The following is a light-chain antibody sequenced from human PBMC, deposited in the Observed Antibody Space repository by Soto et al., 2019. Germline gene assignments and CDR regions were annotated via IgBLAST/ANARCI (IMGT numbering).Light chain of an antibody. V-gene: IGKV4-1*01. CDR1: QSVLYSSNNKNY. CDR2: WAS. CDR3: QQYYSTLRT. J-gene: IGKJ4*01. Sequence: DIVMTQSPDSLAVSLGERATINCKSSQSVLYSSNNKNYSAWYQQKPGQPPKLLIYWASTRESGVPDRFSGSGSGTDFTLTISSLQAEDVAVYYCQQYYSTLRTFGGGTKVEIK.